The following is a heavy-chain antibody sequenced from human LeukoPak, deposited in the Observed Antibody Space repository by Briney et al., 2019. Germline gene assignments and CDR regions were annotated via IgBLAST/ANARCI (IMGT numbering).Heavy chain of an antibody. CDR1: GFTFSSYE. V-gene: IGHV3-48*03. J-gene: IGHJ4*02. CDR2: ISSSGSTI. D-gene: IGHD3-16*02. Sequence: PGGSLRLSCAASGFTFSSYEMNWVRQAPGKGLEWVSYISSSGSTIYYADSVEGRFTISRDNAKKSLYLQMNSLRAEDTAVYYCARDLGFYDYVWGSYRHFDYWGQGTLVTVSS. CDR3: ARDLGFYDYVWGSYRHFDY.